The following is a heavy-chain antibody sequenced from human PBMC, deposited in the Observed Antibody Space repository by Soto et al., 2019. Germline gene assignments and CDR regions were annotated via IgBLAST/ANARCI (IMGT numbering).Heavy chain of an antibody. Sequence: SETLSLTCSVSNGSIDGFYWNWIRQSPEKGLEWIGQIHFSGSTIYSPSFKSRVTLSVDSSKSQVALRLTSVTAADTAVYFCARASGLSIYNWFDPWGQGILVTVS. CDR1: NGSIDGFY. V-gene: IGHV4-59*01. J-gene: IGHJ5*02. CDR2: IHFSGST. D-gene: IGHD3-10*01. CDR3: ARASGLSIYNWFDP.